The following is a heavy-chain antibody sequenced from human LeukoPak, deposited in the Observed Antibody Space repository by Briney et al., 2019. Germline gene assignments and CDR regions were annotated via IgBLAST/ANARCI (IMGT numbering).Heavy chain of an antibody. CDR2: ISAYNGNT. D-gene: IGHD5-18*01. V-gene: IGHV1-18*01. Sequence: AAVTVSCKASGYTFTMYGISWVRQAPGQGREWMGWISAYNGNTNSAQKVQGRVTLTTDTSTNTAYMELRSLRSDDTAVYYCARQVDTSMALPDYWGQGTLVTVSS. CDR3: ARQVDTSMALPDY. J-gene: IGHJ4*02. CDR1: GYTFTMYG.